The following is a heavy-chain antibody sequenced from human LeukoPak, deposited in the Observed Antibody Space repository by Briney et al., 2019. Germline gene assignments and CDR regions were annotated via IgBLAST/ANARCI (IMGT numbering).Heavy chain of an antibody. CDR2: ISAYNGNT. D-gene: IGHD6-13*01. CDR3: ARTEYSSSMGI. V-gene: IGHV1-18*01. J-gene: IGHJ4*02. CDR1: GYTFTSYG. Sequence: ASVKVSCKASGYTFTSYGISWVRQAPGQGLEWMGWISAYNGNTNYAQKLQGRVTMTTDTSTNTAYMELSSLRSEDTAVYYCARTEYSSSMGIWGQGTLVTVSS.